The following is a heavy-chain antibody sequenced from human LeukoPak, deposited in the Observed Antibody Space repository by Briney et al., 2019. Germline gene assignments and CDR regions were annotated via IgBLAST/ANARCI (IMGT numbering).Heavy chain of an antibody. CDR1: GFTFSSYA. J-gene: IGHJ4*02. CDR3: APDIVVVVVANQVDY. Sequence: GGSLRLSCAASGFTFSSYAMSWVRQAPGKGLEWVSAISGSGGSTYYADSVKGRFTISRDNAKNSLYMQMNSLRAEDTAVYYCAPDIVVVVVANQVDYWGQGTLVTVSS. CDR2: ISGSGGST. V-gene: IGHV3-23*01. D-gene: IGHD2-15*01.